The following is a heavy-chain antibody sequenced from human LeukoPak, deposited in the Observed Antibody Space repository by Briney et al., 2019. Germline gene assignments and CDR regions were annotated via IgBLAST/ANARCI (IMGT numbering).Heavy chain of an antibody. CDR2: IYHSGST. V-gene: IGHV4-38-2*02. Sequence: SETLSLTCTVSGYSISSGYYWGWIRQPPGKGLEWIGSIYHSGSTYYNPSLKSRVTISVDTSKNQFSLKLSSVTAADTAVYYCARASGGGDSNDAFDIWGQGTMVTVSS. CDR3: ARASGGGDSNDAFDI. D-gene: IGHD2-21*01. J-gene: IGHJ3*02. CDR1: GYSISSGYY.